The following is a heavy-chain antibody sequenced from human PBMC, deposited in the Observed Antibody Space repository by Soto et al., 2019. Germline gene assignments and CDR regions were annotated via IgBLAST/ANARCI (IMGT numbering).Heavy chain of an antibody. D-gene: IGHD2-21*01. CDR2: VYWDDDK. J-gene: IGHJ5*02. V-gene: IGHV2-5*02. CDR3: AHGGAGHSYCNDITCYYGRGFDP. Sequence: QITLKESGPTLVKPTQTLTLTCTFSGFSLTTSGVAVGWIRQPPGKALEWLAVVYWDDDKRYRPSLNSRLTITKDTSKNQVVLTMTNVDPVDTATYYCAHGGAGHSYCNDITCYYGRGFDPWGQGILVTVSS. CDR1: GFSLTTSGVA.